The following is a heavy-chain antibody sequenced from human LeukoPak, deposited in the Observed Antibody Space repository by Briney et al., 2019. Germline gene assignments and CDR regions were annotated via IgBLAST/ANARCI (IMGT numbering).Heavy chain of an antibody. CDR2: IYYSGST. V-gene: IGHV4-59*01. D-gene: IGHD5-24*01. CDR3: ARDDGYGGFDY. Sequence: MSSETLSLTCTVSGGSISSYYWSWIRQPPGKGLEWIGYIYYSGSTNYNPSLKSRVTISVDTSKNQFSLKLSSVTAADTAVYYCARDDGYGGFDYWGQGTLVTVSS. CDR1: GGSISSYY. J-gene: IGHJ4*02.